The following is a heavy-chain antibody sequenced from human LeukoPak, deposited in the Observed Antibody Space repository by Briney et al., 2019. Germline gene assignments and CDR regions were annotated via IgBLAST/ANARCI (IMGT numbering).Heavy chain of an antibody. J-gene: IGHJ5*02. D-gene: IGHD1-1*01. CDR2: INPNSGGT. CDR1: GYTFTGYY. V-gene: IGHV1-2*02. Sequence: ASVKVSCKASGYTFTGYYIHWVRQAPGQGLEWMGWINPNSGGTNYAQKFQGRVTMTRDTSISTAYMELSRLRSDDTAVYYCARGPFQVQLERQDWFDTWGQGNLVTVSS. CDR3: ARGPFQVQLERQDWFDT.